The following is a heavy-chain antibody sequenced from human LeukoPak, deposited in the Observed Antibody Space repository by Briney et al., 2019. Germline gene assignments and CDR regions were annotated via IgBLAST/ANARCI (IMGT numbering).Heavy chain of an antibody. D-gene: IGHD4-23*01. CDR1: GFTFSNYA. J-gene: IGHJ4*02. CDR2: INSNGGST. Sequence: PGGSLRLSCAASGFTFSNYAMHWVRQAPGKGLEYVSAINSNGGSTYYANSVKGRFTISRDNSKNTLYLQMSSLRAEDMAVYYCARDWGGNSGYIFDYWGEGSLVTVSP. V-gene: IGHV3-64*01. CDR3: ARDWGGNSGYIFDY.